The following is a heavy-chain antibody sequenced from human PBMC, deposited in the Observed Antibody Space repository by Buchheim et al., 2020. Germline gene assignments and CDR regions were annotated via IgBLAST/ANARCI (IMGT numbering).Heavy chain of an antibody. CDR3: TTEKVVVVVVAATYYYYYGMDV. J-gene: IGHJ6*02. D-gene: IGHD2-15*01. Sequence: EVQLVESGGGLVKPGGSLRLSCAASGFTFSNAWMSWVRQAPGKGLEWVGRIKSKTDGGTTDYAAPVKGRFTISRDGSKNTLYLQMNSLKTEDTAVYYCTTEKVVVVVVAATYYYYYGMDVWGQGTT. CDR2: IKSKTDGGTT. V-gene: IGHV3-15*01. CDR1: GFTFSNAW.